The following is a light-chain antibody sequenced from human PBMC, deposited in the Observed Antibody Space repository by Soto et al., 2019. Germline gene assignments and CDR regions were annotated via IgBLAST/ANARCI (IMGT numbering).Light chain of an antibody. CDR3: QKYNNWPTWT. CDR2: GAS. J-gene: IGKJ1*01. CDR1: QSVSSN. Sequence: EIVMTQSPATLSVSPGERATLSCRASQSVSSNLAWYQQKPGQAPRLLIYGASTRSTGIPSRFSGSGSGTQFTLTISSLKSEEFAVYYCQKYNNWPTWTFGQGTKVEIK. V-gene: IGKV3-15*01.